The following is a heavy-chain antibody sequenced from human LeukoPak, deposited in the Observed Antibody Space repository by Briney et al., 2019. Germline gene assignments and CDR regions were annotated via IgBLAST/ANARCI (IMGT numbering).Heavy chain of an antibody. V-gene: IGHV3-23*01. CDR3: AKSYDGYESKPDY. Sequence: GGSLRLSCAASRFTFNSYAMSWVRQAPGKGLEWVSVIGGSNGTTFYVGSVKGRFTISRDNSKITLYLQMNSLRAEDTAVYYCAKSYDGYESKPDYWGQGTLVTVSS. D-gene: IGHD5-12*01. CDR2: IGGSNGTT. CDR1: RFTFNSYA. J-gene: IGHJ4*02.